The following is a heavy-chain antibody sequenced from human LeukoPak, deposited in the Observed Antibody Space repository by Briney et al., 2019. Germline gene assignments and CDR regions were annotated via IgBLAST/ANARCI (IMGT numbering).Heavy chain of an antibody. CDR1: GLTFSSNS. V-gene: IGHV3-23*01. D-gene: IGHD1-1*01. CDR2: ISDSGVTT. CDR3: AKDRKVLGH. Sequence: GGSLRLSCAASGLTFSSNSMSWVRQAPGKGLEWVSAISDSGVTTYYADSVKGRFTISRDNSKNTLYLQMNSLRVEDTALYYCAKDRKVLGHWGQGTMVTVSS. J-gene: IGHJ3*01.